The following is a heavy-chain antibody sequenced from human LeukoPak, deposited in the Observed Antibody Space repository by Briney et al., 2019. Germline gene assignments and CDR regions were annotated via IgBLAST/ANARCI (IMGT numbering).Heavy chain of an antibody. CDR1: GGSISSYY. CDR2: IYYSGST. J-gene: IGHJ4*02. V-gene: IGHV4-59*12. CDR3: ARGGIAARQVY. Sequence: PSETLSLTCTVSGGSISSYYWSWIRQPPGKGLEWIGYIYYSGSTNYNPSLKSRVTISVDTSKNQFSLKLSSVTAADTAVYYCARGGIAARQVYWGQGTLVTVSS. D-gene: IGHD6-6*01.